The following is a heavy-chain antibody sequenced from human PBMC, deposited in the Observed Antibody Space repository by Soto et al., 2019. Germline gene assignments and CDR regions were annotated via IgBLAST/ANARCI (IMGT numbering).Heavy chain of an antibody. CDR3: ARDGTTVTPNWFDP. CDR1: GYTFTGYY. Sequence: ASVKVSCKASGYTFTGYYMHWVRRAPGQGLEWMGWINPNSGGTNYAQKFQGRVTMTRDTSISTAYMELSRLRSDDTAVYYCARDGTTVTPNWFDPWGQGTLVTVSS. D-gene: IGHD4-17*01. V-gene: IGHV1-2*02. CDR2: INPNSGGT. J-gene: IGHJ5*02.